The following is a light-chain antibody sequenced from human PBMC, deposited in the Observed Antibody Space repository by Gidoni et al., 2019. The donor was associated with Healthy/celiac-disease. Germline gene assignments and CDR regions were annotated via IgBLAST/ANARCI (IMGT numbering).Light chain of an antibody. CDR2: DAS. CDR1: QDISNY. Sequence: DIQMTQSPSSLPASVGDRVTITCQASQDISNYLNWYQQKPGKAPKLLLYDASNLETGVPSRFSGSGSGTDFTFTISSLQPEDIATYYCQQYDNLPYTFGRGTKLEIK. J-gene: IGKJ2*01. V-gene: IGKV1-33*01. CDR3: QQYDNLPYT.